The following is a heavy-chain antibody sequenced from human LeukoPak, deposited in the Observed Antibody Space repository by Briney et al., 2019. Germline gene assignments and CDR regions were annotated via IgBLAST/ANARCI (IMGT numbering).Heavy chain of an antibody. V-gene: IGHV3-23*01. CDR1: GFTFNRCA. CDR2: MRTSGGSE. J-gene: IGHJ5*02. D-gene: IGHD3-16*01. Sequence: GGSLRLSCAAFGFTFNRCAMTWVRQAPGKGLEWVSTMRTSGGSEYYADSVKGRFAISRDNSKNTLYLQMNSLRAEDTAVYYCAKDAQPRSRWFDPWGQGTLVTVSS. CDR3: AKDAQPRSRWFDP.